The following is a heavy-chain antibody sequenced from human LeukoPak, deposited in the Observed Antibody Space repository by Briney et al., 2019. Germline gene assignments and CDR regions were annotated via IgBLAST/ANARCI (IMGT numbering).Heavy chain of an antibody. CDR3: PRGLAVATL. V-gene: IGHV1-2*02. D-gene: IGHD6-19*01. CDR1: GYTLTDYF. J-gene: IGHJ4*02. CDR2: INPNSGDT. Sequence: ASVKVSCKAFGYTLTDYFMHWVRQAPGQGLEWMGWINPNSGDTNYAQKFQGRVTMTRDTSISTTFMELLRLPSDDTAVYYCPRGLAVATLWGQGTLVTVSS.